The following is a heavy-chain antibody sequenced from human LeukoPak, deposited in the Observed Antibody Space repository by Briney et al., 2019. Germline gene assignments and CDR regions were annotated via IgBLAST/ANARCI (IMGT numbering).Heavy chain of an antibody. CDR3: ARSGLSRFGF. V-gene: IGHV3-23*01. CDR1: GFTFSSYA. Sequence: PWGSLSLSCAASGFTFSSYAMIWVRQAPGKGLEWVSAFSGSGGSTYYANSVKGRFTISRDNSKNTLYLQMNSLRAEDTAVYYCARSGLSRFGFWGQGTLVTVSS. D-gene: IGHD2/OR15-2a*01. J-gene: IGHJ4*02. CDR2: FSGSGGST.